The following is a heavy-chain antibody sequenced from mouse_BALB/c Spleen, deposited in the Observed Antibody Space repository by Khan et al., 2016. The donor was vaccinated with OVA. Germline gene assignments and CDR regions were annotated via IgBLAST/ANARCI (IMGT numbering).Heavy chain of an antibody. CDR3: ASDYGRSFWFAH. CDR1: GYSFTNYI. CDR2: INPYNDGA. D-gene: IGHD1-1*01. Sequence: VRLQQSGPELVKPGASVKISCQAAGYSFTNYIIHWVKQKPGQGLEWIGYINPYNDGAKYNEKFKGKATLTSDKSSSTAYMELSGLTFEDSAVXYCASDYGRSFWFAHWGQGTLVTVSA. V-gene: IGHV1S136*01. J-gene: IGHJ3*01.